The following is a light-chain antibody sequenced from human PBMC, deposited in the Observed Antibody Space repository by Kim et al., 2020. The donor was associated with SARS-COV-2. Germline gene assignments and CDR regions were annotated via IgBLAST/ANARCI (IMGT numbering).Light chain of an antibody. CDR1: RGPSNSV. Sequence: SATSTGTLGRGPSNSVLAWHQQTPGKAPRFLMKVEGSGSYNKGGGIPYRFSGSRSGAGRYLIISNLHSEDEADYYCETWDSNIQVFGGGTQLTVL. J-gene: IGLJ3*02. CDR2: VEGSGSY. CDR3: ETWDSNIQV. V-gene: IGLV4-60*03.